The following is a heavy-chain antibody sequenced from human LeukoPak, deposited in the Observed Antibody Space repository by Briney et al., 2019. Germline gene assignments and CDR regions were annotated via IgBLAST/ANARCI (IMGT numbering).Heavy chain of an antibody. V-gene: IGHV3-13*01. J-gene: IGHJ4*02. Sequence: PGGSLRLSCAASGFTFSSYDMHWVRQAAGKGVEWVSAIGTAGDTYYPGSVKGRFTISRENAKNSLYLQMNSLRAGDTAVYYCARAVAGLNFDYWGQGTLVTVSS. CDR3: ARAVAGLNFDY. CDR1: GFTFSSYD. CDR2: IGTAGDT. D-gene: IGHD6-19*01.